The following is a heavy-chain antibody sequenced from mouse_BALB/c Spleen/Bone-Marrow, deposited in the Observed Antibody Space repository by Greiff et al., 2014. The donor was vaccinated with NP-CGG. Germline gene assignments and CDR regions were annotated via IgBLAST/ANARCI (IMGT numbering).Heavy chain of an antibody. J-gene: IGHJ1*01. CDR3: ARDINYDIYWYFDV. V-gene: IGHV7-3*02. Sequence: DVHLVESGGGLAQPGGSLRLSCATSGFTFTDYYMSWVRQPPGKALEWLGFSRNKANGYTTEYSASVKGRFTISRDNSQSILYLQMNTLRAEDSATCYCARDINYDIYWYFDVWGAGTTVTVSS. CDR2: SRNKANGYTT. D-gene: IGHD2-4*01. CDR1: GFTFTDYY.